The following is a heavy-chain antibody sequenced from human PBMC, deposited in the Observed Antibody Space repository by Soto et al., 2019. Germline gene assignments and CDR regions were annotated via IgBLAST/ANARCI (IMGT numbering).Heavy chain of an antibody. J-gene: IGHJ4*02. Sequence: SETLSLTCAVYGGSFSGYYWSWIRQPPGKGLEWIGEINHSGSTNYNPSLKSRVTISVDTSKNQFSLKLSSVTAADTAVYYCARVTTIFVVESLPKYYFDYWGQGTLVTVSS. CDR3: ARVTTIFVVESLPKYYFDY. CDR2: INHSGST. D-gene: IGHD3-3*01. CDR1: GGSFSGYY. V-gene: IGHV4-34*01.